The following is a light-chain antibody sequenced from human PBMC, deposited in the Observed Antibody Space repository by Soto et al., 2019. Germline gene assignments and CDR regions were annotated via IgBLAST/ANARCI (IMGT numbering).Light chain of an antibody. V-gene: IGKV3D-20*02. CDR1: QSVSSSY. CDR2: AAS. CDR3: QQRSSWPLT. Sequence: EIVLTQSPGTLSLSPGERATLSCRASQSVSSSYLVWHQQKPGQAPRLLIYAASRRATGIPARFSGSGSGTDFTLTISSLEPEDFAVYFCQQRSSWPLTFGGGTKVDI. J-gene: IGKJ4*02.